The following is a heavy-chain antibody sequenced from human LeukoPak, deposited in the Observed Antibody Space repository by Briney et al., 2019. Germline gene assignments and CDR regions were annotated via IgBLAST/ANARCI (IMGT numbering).Heavy chain of an antibody. CDR2: VYYSGST. CDR1: GGSISSYY. J-gene: IGHJ4*02. D-gene: IGHD6-19*01. V-gene: IGHV4-59*12. Sequence: PSETLSLTCTVSGGSISSYYWSWIRQPPGKGLEWIASVYYSGSTHYNPSHKSRVTISGDTSKNQFSLKVTSVTVADTAVFYCARHQISSGWSLYFDSWGQGILVTVSS. CDR3: ARHQISSGWSLYFDS.